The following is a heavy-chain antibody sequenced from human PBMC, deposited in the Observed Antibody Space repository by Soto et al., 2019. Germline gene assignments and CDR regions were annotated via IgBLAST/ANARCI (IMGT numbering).Heavy chain of an antibody. CDR2: INPSDSQT. CDR3: ARQIYNSNTGPNFQYYFGS. Sequence: PGEPMKNSCKGSGYSFAGYWITWVRQKPGKGLEWMGRINPSDSQTYYSPSFRGHVTISATKSITTVFLQWSSLRASDTAMYYCARQIYNSNTGPNFQYYFGSCGQGTPVTVSS. V-gene: IGHV5-10-1*01. CDR1: GYSFAGYW. D-gene: IGHD1-20*01. J-gene: IGHJ4*02.